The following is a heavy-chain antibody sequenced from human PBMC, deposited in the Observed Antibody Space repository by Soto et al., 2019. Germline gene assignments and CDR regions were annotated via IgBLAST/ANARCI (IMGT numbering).Heavy chain of an antibody. CDR3: ARVGHYYGSGTTYDY. Sequence: QVQLVQSGAEVKKLGASVKVSCKACGCTFTSYAMHWVRQAPGQRLEWMGWINAGNGNTKYSQKIQGRVTITRDTSVSTAYMELSSLRSEDTAVYYCARVGHYYGSGTTYDYWGQGTLVTVSS. V-gene: IGHV1-3*01. CDR2: INAGNGNT. CDR1: GCTFTSYA. D-gene: IGHD3-10*01. J-gene: IGHJ4*02.